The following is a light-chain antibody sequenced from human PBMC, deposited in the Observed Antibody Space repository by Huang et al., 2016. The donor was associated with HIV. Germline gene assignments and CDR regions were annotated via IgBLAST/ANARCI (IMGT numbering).Light chain of an antibody. CDR1: QSVSSSY. J-gene: IGKJ2*01. CDR2: GAS. V-gene: IGKV3-20*01. Sequence: EIVLTQSPGTLSLSPGERATLSCRASQSVSSSYLAWYQQNPGQAPRRLIYGASSRATGIPDRFSGSGSGTDFTLTISRLEPEDFAVYYCQQYGSSPGTFGQGTKLEIK. CDR3: QQYGSSPGT.